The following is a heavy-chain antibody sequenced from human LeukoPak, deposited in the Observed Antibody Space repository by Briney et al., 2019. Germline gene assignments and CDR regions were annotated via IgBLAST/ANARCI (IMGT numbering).Heavy chain of an antibody. D-gene: IGHD3-10*01. Sequence: GRSLRLSCAASGFTFSSYAMHWVRQAPGKGLEWVAVIWYDGSNKYYADSVKGRFTISRDNSKNTLYLQMNSLRAEDTAVYYCARDKRMVDYWGQGTLVTVSS. J-gene: IGHJ4*02. CDR3: ARDKRMVDY. CDR2: IWYDGSNK. CDR1: GFTFSSYA. V-gene: IGHV3-33*08.